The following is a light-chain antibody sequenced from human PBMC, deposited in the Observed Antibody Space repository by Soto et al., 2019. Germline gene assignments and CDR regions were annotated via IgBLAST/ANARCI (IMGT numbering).Light chain of an antibody. CDR1: QSVSSN. Sequence: EIVMTQSPATLSVSPGERATLSCRASQSVSSNLAWYQQKPGQAPRLLIYGASTRATGIPARFSGSGSGTECTLTISSLQSEDWGVYYCQQYNNWPPLTGGGGTKVEIK. V-gene: IGKV3-15*01. J-gene: IGKJ4*01. CDR2: GAS. CDR3: QQYNNWPPLT.